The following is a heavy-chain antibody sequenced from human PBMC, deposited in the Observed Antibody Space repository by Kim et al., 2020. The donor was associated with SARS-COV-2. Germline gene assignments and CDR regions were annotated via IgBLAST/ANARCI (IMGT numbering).Heavy chain of an antibody. J-gene: IGHJ6*02. D-gene: IGHD5-18*01. V-gene: IGHV1-58*01. CDR3: AAEGLTAMVHGMDV. Sequence: EQKFQEKVTITRDMSTSTAYMELSSLRSEDTAVYYCAAEGLTAMVHGMDVWGQGTTVTVSS.